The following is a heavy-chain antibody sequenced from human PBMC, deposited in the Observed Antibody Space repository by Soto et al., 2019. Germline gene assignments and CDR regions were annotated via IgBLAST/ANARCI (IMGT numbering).Heavy chain of an antibody. V-gene: IGHV3-23*01. J-gene: IGHJ4*02. D-gene: IGHD3-3*01. Sequence: GGSLRLSCAASGLTFSSYAMSWVRQAPGKGLEWVSHISNSGRGTKYADSVKGRFTISRDNSKNTLYLQMNSLRAEDTAIYYCAKDALAYYDFWSWGQGTLVTVSS. CDR2: ISNSGRGT. CDR1: GLTFSSYA. CDR3: AKDALAYYDFWS.